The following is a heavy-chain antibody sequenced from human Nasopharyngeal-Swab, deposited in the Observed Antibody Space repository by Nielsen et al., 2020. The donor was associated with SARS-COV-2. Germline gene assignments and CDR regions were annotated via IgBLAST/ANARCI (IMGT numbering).Heavy chain of an antibody. CDR2: ISWTSGSI. CDR1: GFTFDDYA. J-gene: IGHJ6*03. V-gene: IGHV3-9*01. D-gene: IGHD1-26*01. CDR3: ARTDRGGSYFSQYYYYMDV. Sequence: SLKISCAASGFTFDDYAMHWVRQAPGKGLEWVSGISWTSGSIGYADSVKGRFTISRDNAKNSLYLQMNSLRAEDTALYYCARTDRGGSYFSQYYYYMDVWGTGTTVTVSS.